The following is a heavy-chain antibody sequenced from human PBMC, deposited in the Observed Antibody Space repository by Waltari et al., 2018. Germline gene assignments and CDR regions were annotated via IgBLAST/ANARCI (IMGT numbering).Heavy chain of an antibody. J-gene: IGHJ4*02. Sequence: QVQLQESGPGLVKPSETLSLTCTVSGGSISSHYWSWIRQPPGKGLEWIGYIYYSGSTNYNPSLKSRGTISVDTSKNQFSLKLSSVTAADTAVYYCARARSIVVVVAATPPGDYWGQGTLVTVSS. V-gene: IGHV4-59*11. D-gene: IGHD2-15*01. CDR1: GGSISSHY. CDR3: ARARSIVVVVAATPPGDY. CDR2: IYYSGST.